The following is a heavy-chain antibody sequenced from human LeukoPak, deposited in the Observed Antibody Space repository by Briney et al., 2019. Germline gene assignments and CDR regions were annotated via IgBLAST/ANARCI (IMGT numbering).Heavy chain of an antibody. D-gene: IGHD2-8*01. Sequence: PGGSLRLSCAASGFTFSRSAMHWVRQPPGKGLEWVAVISYDGNNQYFADSVEGRFTISRDNSQNTLYLQMASLRPEDTAVYYCARDQEHTNTYDPWGQGTLVTVSS. V-gene: IGHV3-30-3*01. CDR1: GFTFSRSA. J-gene: IGHJ5*02. CDR2: ISYDGNNQ. CDR3: ARDQEHTNTYDP.